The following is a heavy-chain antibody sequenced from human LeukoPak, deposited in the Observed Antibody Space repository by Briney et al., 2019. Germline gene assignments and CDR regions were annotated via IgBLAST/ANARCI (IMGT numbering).Heavy chain of an antibody. Sequence: GGSLRLSCAASGFTFSSYAMSWVRQAPGQGLELVSAISGSGGSTYYADSVKGRFTISRDNSKNTLYLQMNSLRAEDTAVYYCAKGGGNPRRFDYWGQGTLVTVSS. CDR3: AKGGGNPRRFDY. V-gene: IGHV3-23*01. D-gene: IGHD4-23*01. CDR2: ISGSGGST. J-gene: IGHJ4*02. CDR1: GFTFSSYA.